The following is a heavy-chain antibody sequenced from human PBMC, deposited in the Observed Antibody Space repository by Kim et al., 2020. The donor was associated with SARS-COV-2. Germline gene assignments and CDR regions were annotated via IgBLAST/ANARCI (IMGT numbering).Heavy chain of an antibody. D-gene: IGHD6-13*01. CDR1: GFTFDDYA. V-gene: IGHV3-9*01. CDR3: AKDIGYSSSWYANNYYYYYGMDV. J-gene: IGHJ6*02. CDR2: ISWNSGSI. Sequence: GGSLRLSCAASGFTFDDYAMHWVRQAPGKGLEWVSGISWNSGSIGYADSVKGRFTISRDNAKNSLYLQMNSLRAEDTALYYCAKDIGYSSSWYANNYYYYYGMDVWGQGTTVTVSS.